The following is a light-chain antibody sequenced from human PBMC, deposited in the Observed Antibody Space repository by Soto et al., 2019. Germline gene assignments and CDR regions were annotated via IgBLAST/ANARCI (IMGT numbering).Light chain of an antibody. CDR3: SSYGGTTNFVL. CDR1: SRDVGGYDL. V-gene: IGLV2-23*02. Sequence: QSALTQPASVTGSPGQSITISCTGTSRDVGGYDLVSWYQHNPGKAPKLIIYEVSERPSGISFRFSGSKSGNTASLTISGLQTEDEADYYCSSYGGTTNFVLFGGGTQLTVL. J-gene: IGLJ3*02. CDR2: EVS.